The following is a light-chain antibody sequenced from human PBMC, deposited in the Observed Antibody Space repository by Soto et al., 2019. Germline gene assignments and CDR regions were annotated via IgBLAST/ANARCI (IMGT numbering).Light chain of an antibody. CDR2: AAS. Sequence: DIQMTQSPSFLSASVGDRVTITCRASQAISNYLNWYQQKPGKAPKLLIYAASTLQSGVPSRFSGSGSGTDFTLTISSLQPEDFATYYCQQLNSYPSTFGQGTRLEIK. CDR3: QQLNSYPST. V-gene: IGKV1-9*01. CDR1: QAISNY. J-gene: IGKJ5*01.